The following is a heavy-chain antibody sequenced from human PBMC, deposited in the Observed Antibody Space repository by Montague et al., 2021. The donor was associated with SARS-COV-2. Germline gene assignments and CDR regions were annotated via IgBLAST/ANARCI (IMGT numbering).Heavy chain of an antibody. D-gene: IGHD4-17*01. Sequence: SETLSLTCNVSGRSMRSDRCYWVWIRQPPGRGLEWIGYVLYSGTTYYNPSLKSRVTISADTSKNEFFLEMTSVTAADTAVYYCAIQEGDYGDFGGIYYYNGVDVWGQGTTVTVSS. V-gene: IGHV4-39*01. CDR3: AIQEGDYGDFGGIYYYNGVDV. CDR1: GRSMRSDRCY. CDR2: VLYSGTT. J-gene: IGHJ6*02.